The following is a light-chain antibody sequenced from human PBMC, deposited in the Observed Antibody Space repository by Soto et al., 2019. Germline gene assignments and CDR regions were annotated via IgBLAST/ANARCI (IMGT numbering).Light chain of an antibody. CDR1: PSASSSY. CDR3: QKYGSSRT. V-gene: IGKV3-20*01. J-gene: IGKJ1*01. CDR2: GAS. Sequence: EIVLTQSPGTPSLSPGERATLSCTATPSASSSYLGWYQQKPGQAPRLPIYGASSMATGIPDRFSGSGSGTDFTLANTILEAENLAVYYCQKYGSSRTFGKGNKVEVK.